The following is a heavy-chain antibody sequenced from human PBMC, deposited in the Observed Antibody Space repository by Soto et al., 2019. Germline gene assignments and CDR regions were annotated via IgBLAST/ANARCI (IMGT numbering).Heavy chain of an antibody. CDR1: GFSLDTDGVG. Sequence: QITLKESGPTLVKPTQTLTLTCTFSGFSLDTDGVGVGWIRQPPGKALEWLALIYWDDDKRYSPSLKSRLTVSKDNAENQVVLTMSNMDPVDTATYYCAGCNWNYQYYYCSYGLDVWGQGTTVTVSS. V-gene: IGHV2-5*02. CDR3: AGCNWNYQYYYCSYGLDV. J-gene: IGHJ6*02. CDR2: IYWDDDK. D-gene: IGHD1-7*01.